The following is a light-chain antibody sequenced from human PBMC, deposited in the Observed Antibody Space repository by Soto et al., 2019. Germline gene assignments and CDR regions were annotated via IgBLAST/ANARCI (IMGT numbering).Light chain of an antibody. Sequence: EIVLTQSPGTLSLSPGERVTLSCRASQSVSSSYLAWYQQKPGQAPRLLIYGASSRATGIPDRFSGSGSGTDFPPTISRLEPEDFAVYYCQQYGDSPPYTFGQGTRLEIK. V-gene: IGKV3-20*01. CDR3: QQYGDSPPYT. CDR1: QSVSSSY. J-gene: IGKJ2*01. CDR2: GAS.